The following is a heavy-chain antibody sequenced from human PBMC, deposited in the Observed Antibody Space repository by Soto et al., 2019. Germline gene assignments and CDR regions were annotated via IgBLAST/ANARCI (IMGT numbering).Heavy chain of an antibody. CDR3: ARKGTIAAAGRYYHGMDV. V-gene: IGHV1-69*01. CDR1: GGTFSSYA. D-gene: IGHD6-13*01. J-gene: IGHJ6*02. Sequence: QVQLVQSGAEVKKPGSSVKVSCKASGGTFSSYAISWVRQAPGQGLEWMGGIIPIFGTANYAQKFQGRVTITADESTSTAYMELSSLRSEDTAVYYCARKGTIAAAGRYYHGMDVWGQGTTVTVSS. CDR2: IIPIFGTA.